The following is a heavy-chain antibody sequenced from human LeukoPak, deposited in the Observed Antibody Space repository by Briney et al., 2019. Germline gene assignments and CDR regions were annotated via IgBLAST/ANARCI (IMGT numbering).Heavy chain of an antibody. V-gene: IGHV1-2*02. J-gene: IGHJ5*02. CDR1: GYTFTGYY. CDR2: INPNSDGT. Sequence: GASVKVSCKASGYTFTGYYMHWVRQAPGQGLEWMGWINPNSDGTNYAQKFQGRVTMTRDTSISTAYMELSSLRSEDTAVYYCAADLVAGFDPWGQGTLVTVSS. CDR3: AADLVAGFDP.